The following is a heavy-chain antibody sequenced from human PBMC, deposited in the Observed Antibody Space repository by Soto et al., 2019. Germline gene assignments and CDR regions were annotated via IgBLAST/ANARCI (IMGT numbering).Heavy chain of an antibody. CDR1: GGSFSGYY. Sequence: ASETLSLTCAVYGGSFSGYYWSWIRQPPGKGLEWIGEINHSGSTNYNPSLKSRVTISVDTSKNQFSLKLSSVTAADTAVYYCARGRGITRLNWFDPWGQGTLVTVSS. CDR2: INHSGST. D-gene: IGHD3-10*01. J-gene: IGHJ5*02. V-gene: IGHV4-34*01. CDR3: ARGRGITRLNWFDP.